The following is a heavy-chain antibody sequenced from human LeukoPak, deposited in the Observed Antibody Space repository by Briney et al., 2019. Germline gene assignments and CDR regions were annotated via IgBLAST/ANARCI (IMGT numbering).Heavy chain of an antibody. CDR2: IKGDGSHT. V-gene: IGHV3-74*01. CDR1: GFLCRNDG. Sequence: GRGVIGSWSASGFLCRNDGMHWVRLAKGKGLVWVSRIKGDGSHTSYADSVKGRFTISRDNARNTLYLQMNSLRAEDTAIYYCVRDGDAYNFDCWGQGTLVTVSS. D-gene: IGHD5-24*01. J-gene: IGHJ4*02. CDR3: VRDGDAYNFDC.